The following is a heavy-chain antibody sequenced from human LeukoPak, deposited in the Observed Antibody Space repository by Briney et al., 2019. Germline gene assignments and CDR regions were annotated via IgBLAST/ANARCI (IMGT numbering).Heavy chain of an antibody. J-gene: IGHJ4*02. CDR1: GFTFSSYA. CDR3: ARRGGYYYDSSGLFDY. D-gene: IGHD3-22*01. V-gene: IGHV3-30-3*01. CDR2: ISYDGSNK. Sequence: GGSLRLSCAASGFTFSSYAMHWVRQAPGKGLEWVAVISYDGSNKYYADSVKGRFTISRDNSKNTLYLQMNSLRAEDTAVYYCARRGGYYYDSSGLFDYWGQGTLVTVSS.